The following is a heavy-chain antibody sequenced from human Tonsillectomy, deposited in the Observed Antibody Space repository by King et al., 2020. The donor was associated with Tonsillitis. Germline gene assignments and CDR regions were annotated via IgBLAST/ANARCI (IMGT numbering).Heavy chain of an antibody. D-gene: IGHD3-10*01. V-gene: IGHV4-59*01. Sequence: VQLQESGPGLVKPSETLSLTCTVSGGSISSYYWSWIRQPPGKGLEWIGYIYYSGSTNYNPSLKSRVTISVDTSKNQFSLKLSSETAADTAVYYCARDPVTNYGSGLGRFDYWGQGALVTVSS. CDR3: ARDPVTNYGSGLGRFDY. CDR1: GGSISSYY. CDR2: IYYSGST. J-gene: IGHJ4*02.